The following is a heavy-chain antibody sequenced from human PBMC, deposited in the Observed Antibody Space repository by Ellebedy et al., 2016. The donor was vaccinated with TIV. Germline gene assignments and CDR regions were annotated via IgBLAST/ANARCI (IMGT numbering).Heavy chain of an antibody. CDR1: GFIFSDYY. CDR2: ARKKANSYTL. D-gene: IGHD3-22*01. J-gene: IGHJ4*02. CDR3: ARVRTGSDYHLDY. Sequence: GESLKISXAASGFIFSDYYMDWVRQAPGKGLEWVGRARKKANSYTLEYAASVKGRFTISRDDSKKSLYLQMNSLKTEDTAVYYCARVRTGSDYHLDYWGQGTLVTVSS. V-gene: IGHV3-72*01.